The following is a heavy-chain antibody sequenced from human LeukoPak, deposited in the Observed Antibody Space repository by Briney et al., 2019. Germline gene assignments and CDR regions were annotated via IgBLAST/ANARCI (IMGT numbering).Heavy chain of an antibody. J-gene: IGHJ3*02. Sequence: HPGGSLRLSCAASGFTFSSYGMSWVRQAPGKGLEWVSAISGSGGSTYYADSVKGRFTISRDNSKNTLYLQMNSLRAEDTAVYYCAKDSTPYLPPTDFFDIWGQGTMVTVSS. V-gene: IGHV3-23*01. CDR1: GFTFSSYG. D-gene: IGHD2-21*01. CDR3: AKDSTPYLPPTDFFDI. CDR2: ISGSGGST.